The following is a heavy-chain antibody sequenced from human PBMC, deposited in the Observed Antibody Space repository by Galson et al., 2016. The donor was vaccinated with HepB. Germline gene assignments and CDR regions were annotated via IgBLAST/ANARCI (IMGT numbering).Heavy chain of an antibody. J-gene: IGHJ4*02. V-gene: IGHV3-48*02. D-gene: IGHD5-12*01. Sequence: SLRLSCAASGFVFSGFSMNWVRQAPGKGLEWVAHIGSGGVAMYADSGRGRFAISRDNAKRSVYVQMNSLRDEDTAVYFCARDGRREYSGYDYWFDYWGQGALVTVSS. CDR3: ARDGRREYSGYDYWFDY. CDR1: GFVFSGFS. CDR2: IGSGGVAM.